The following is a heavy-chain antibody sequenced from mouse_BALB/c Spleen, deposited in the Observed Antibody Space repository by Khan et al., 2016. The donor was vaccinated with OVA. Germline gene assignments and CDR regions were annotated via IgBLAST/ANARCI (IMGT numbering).Heavy chain of an antibody. Sequence: EVQLQESGPGLVKPSQSLSLTCTVTGYSITSDYAWNWIRQFPGNKLEWMGYISYSGSTSYNPSLKNRISITRDTTKNQFFLQLNSVTTEDTATDYCASDYGSSYYYFDDWGQGTTLTVSS. CDR3: ASDYGSSYYYFDD. D-gene: IGHD1-1*01. CDR2: ISYSGST. J-gene: IGHJ2*01. V-gene: IGHV3-2*02. CDR1: GYSITSDYA.